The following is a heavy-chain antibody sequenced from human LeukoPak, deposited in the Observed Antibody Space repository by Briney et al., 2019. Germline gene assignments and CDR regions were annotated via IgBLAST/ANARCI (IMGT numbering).Heavy chain of an antibody. Sequence: GGSLRLSCAASRFTFSSYGMHWVRQTPGKGPEWVAFIRHDGSYQQYADSVKGRFTVSRDNSKDTVYLQMNSLRTEDTAVYYCAENRDSSDYPRDFDYWGQGTLVTVSS. CDR2: IRHDGSYQ. CDR1: RFTFSSYG. J-gene: IGHJ4*02. D-gene: IGHD6-19*01. V-gene: IGHV3-30*02. CDR3: AENRDSSDYPRDFDY.